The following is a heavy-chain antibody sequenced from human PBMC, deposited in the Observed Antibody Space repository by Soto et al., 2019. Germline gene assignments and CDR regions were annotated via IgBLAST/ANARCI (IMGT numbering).Heavy chain of an antibody. CDR2: IYYSGST. CDR3: ARGPGRWLQSGYYYYGMDV. D-gene: IGHD5-12*01. Sequence: PSETLSLTCTVSGGSISSGDYYWSWIRQPPGKGLEWIGYIYYSGSTYYNPSLKSRVTISVDTSKNQFSLKLSSVTAADTAVYYCARGPGRWLQSGYYYYGMDVWGQGTTVTVSS. V-gene: IGHV4-30-4*01. J-gene: IGHJ6*02. CDR1: GGSISSGDYY.